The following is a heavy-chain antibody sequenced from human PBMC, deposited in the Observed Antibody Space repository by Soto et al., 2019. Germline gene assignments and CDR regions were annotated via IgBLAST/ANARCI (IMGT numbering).Heavy chain of an antibody. CDR3: AHRLPGPSGYDV. Sequence: QITLKESGPTLVKPTQTLTLTCTFSGFSLTSGVVGVGWIRQPPGEALEGLALIYWNDEQYYKPSLRNRLTITRDTSKNQVVLTMTNMDPVDTATYYCAHRLPGPSGYDVWGQGTTVTVSS. CDR2: IYWNDEQ. V-gene: IGHV2-5*01. D-gene: IGHD6-13*01. J-gene: IGHJ6*02. CDR1: GFSLTSGVVG.